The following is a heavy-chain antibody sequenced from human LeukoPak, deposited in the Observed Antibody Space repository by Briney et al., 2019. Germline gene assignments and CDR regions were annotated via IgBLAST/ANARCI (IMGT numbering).Heavy chain of an antibody. CDR1: GFTFDDYG. V-gene: IGHV3-20*04. CDR2: INWNGGST. D-gene: IGHD5-18*01. Sequence: PGGSLRLSCAASGFTFDDYGMSWVRQAPGKGLEWVSGINWNGGSTGYADSVKGRFTISRDNAKNSLYLQMNSLRAEDTALYYCARVPRISSYGPGYYYYYYMDVWGKGTTVTVSS. CDR3: ARVPRISSYGPGYYYYYYMDV. J-gene: IGHJ6*03.